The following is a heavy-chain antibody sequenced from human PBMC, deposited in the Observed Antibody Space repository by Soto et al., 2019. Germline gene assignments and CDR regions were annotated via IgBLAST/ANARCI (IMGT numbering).Heavy chain of an antibody. Sequence: GSLRISTAAPGFSFSSYGMHWVRQAPGKGLEWVAVISYDGSNKYYADSVKGRFTISRDNSKNTLYLQMNSLRAEDTAVYYCARDLYSSFNYYYYGMDVWGQGTTVTVSS. CDR2: ISYDGSNK. CDR3: ARDLYSSFNYYYYGMDV. D-gene: IGHD6-6*01. CDR1: GFSFSSYG. J-gene: IGHJ6*02. V-gene: IGHV3-30-3*01.